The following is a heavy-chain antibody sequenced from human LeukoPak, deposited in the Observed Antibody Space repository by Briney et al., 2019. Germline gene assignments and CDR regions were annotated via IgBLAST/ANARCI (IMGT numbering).Heavy chain of an antibody. Sequence: SVKVSCKASGGTFSSYAISWVRQAPGQGLEWMGGIIPIFGTANYAQKFQGRVTITADESTSTAYMELSSLRSEDTAVYYCARDIWESGYAPRGAYYYYMDVWGKGTTVTVSS. V-gene: IGHV1-69*01. CDR2: IIPIFGTA. J-gene: IGHJ6*03. CDR1: GGTFSSYA. CDR3: ARDIWESGYAPRGAYYYYMDV. D-gene: IGHD5-12*01.